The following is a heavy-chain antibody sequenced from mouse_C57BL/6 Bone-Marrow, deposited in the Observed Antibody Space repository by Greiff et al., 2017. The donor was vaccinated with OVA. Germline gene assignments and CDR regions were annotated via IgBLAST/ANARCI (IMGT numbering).Heavy chain of an antibody. CDR1: GFNIKDYY. J-gene: IGHJ2*01. V-gene: IGHV14-4*01. Sequence: EVQLQQSGAELVRPGASVKLSCTASGFNIKDYYMHWVKERPEQGLEWIGWIDPENGDTDYASKFQGKATITADTSSKTVYLHLRSLTSEDTAVYYCTAYQYWGQGTTLTVSS. CDR3: TAYQY. CDR2: IDPENGDT.